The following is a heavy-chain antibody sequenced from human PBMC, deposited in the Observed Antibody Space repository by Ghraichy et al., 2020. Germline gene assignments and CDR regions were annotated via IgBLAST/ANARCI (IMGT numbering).Heavy chain of an antibody. Sequence: SETLSLTCAVYGGSFSGYYWSWIRQPPGKGLEWIGEINHSGSTNYNPSLKSRVTISVDTSKNQFSLKLSSVTAADTAVYYCASRRTQWLLFGNWGQGTLVTVSS. J-gene: IGHJ4*02. CDR2: INHSGST. CDR3: ASRRTQWLLFGN. D-gene: IGHD3-3*01. V-gene: IGHV4-34*01. CDR1: GGSFSGYY.